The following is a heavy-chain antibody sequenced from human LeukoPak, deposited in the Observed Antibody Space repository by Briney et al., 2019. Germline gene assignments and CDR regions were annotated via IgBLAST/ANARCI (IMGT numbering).Heavy chain of an antibody. D-gene: IGHD5-12*01. V-gene: IGHV1-2*02. CDR2: TNPDSGGT. Sequence: ASVTVSCKPSRYTLTGYYIHWVRQAPGQGREWMGWTNPDSGGTYYAQKFQGRVTMTRDTSISTAYMELSRLRSDDTAVYYCAKRGSRAWFDRWGQGTLVTVSS. CDR3: AKRGSRAWFDR. J-gene: IGHJ5*02. CDR1: RYTLTGYY.